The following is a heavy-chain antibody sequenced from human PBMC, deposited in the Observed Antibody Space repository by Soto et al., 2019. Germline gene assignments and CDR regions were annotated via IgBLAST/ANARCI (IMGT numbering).Heavy chain of an antibody. J-gene: IGHJ5*02. Sequence: EASVKVSCKASGYTFTSYYMHWVRQAPGQGLEWMGIINPSGGSTSYAQKFQGRVTMTRDTSTSTVYMELSSLRSEDTAVYYCASVHYYYDSSGYYRNNWFDPWGQGTLVTVSS. CDR3: ASVHYYYDSSGYYRNNWFDP. CDR2: INPSGGST. V-gene: IGHV1-46*01. D-gene: IGHD3-22*01. CDR1: GYTFTSYY.